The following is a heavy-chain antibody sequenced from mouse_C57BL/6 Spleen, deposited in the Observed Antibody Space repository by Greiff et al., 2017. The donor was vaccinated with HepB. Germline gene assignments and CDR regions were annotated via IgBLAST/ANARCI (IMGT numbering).Heavy chain of an antibody. CDR2: IHPNSGST. V-gene: IGHV1-64*01. CDR1: GYTFTSYW. CDR3: ARSSFYDGYYYAMDY. Sequence: VQLQQPGAELVKPGASVKLSCKASGYTFTSYWMHWVKQRPGQGLEWIGMIHPNSGSTNYNEKFKSKATLTVDKSSSTAYMQLSSLTSEDSAVYYCARSSFYDGYYYAMDYWGQGTSVTVSS. J-gene: IGHJ4*01. D-gene: IGHD2-3*01.